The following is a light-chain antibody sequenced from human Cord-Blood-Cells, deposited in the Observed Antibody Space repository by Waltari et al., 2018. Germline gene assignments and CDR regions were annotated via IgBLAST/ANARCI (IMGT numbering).Light chain of an antibody. V-gene: IGKV3-15*01. CDR3: QQYNNWPPYT. CDR1: QSVSSN. J-gene: IGKJ2*01. Sequence: EIVMTQSPATLSVSPGERATLSGRASQSVSSNLAWYQQKPGQAPRHLIYGASTSATGIPARCRGSGSGTEFTRTISSLLSEDFAVYYCQQYNNWPPYTFGQGTKREIK. CDR2: GAS.